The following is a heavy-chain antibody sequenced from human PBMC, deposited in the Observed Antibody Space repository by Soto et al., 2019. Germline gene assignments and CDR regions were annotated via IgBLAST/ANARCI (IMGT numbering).Heavy chain of an antibody. CDR2: VFSSGST. J-gene: IGHJ6*02. D-gene: IGHD3-3*02. Sequence: SETLSFTCSVPGGVISSYYWSWVREPAGKGLDWIGRVFSSGSTNYNASLKSRVTMSIDTSKNEVSLTLRSVTAADTAVYYCARVAFSYFGMDVGGPGTTVTVS. CDR3: ARVAFSYFGMDV. CDR1: GGVISSYY. V-gene: IGHV4-4*07.